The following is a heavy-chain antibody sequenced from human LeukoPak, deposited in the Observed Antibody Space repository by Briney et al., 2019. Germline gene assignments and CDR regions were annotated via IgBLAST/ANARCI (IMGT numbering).Heavy chain of an antibody. Sequence: SETLSLTCTVSGGSISSYYWSWIRQPPGKGLEWIGYIYYSGSTNYNPSLKSRVTISVDTSKNQFSLKLSSVTAADTAVYYCAREGSSSSYPMGYYYYYMDVWGKGTTVTVSS. CDR1: GGSISSYY. J-gene: IGHJ6*03. CDR2: IYYSGST. D-gene: IGHD6-6*01. V-gene: IGHV4-59*01. CDR3: AREGSSSSYPMGYYYYYMDV.